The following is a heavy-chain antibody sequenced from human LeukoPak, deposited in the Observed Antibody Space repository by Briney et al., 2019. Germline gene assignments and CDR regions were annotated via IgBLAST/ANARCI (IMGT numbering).Heavy chain of an antibody. D-gene: IGHD3-22*01. Sequence: GGSLRLSCGASGFTFDDYWMSWVRQAPGQGLEWVANINQDGSEKYYLDSAKGRFTISRDNARNSLYLQMNSLKTEDTAVYYCTTTYYYDSSGYYPFDYWGQGTLVTVSS. J-gene: IGHJ4*02. CDR2: INQDGSEK. CDR1: GFTFDDYW. CDR3: TTTYYYDSSGYYPFDY. V-gene: IGHV3-7*03.